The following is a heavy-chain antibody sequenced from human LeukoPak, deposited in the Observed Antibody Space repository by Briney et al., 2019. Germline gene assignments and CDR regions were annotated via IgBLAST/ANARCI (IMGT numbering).Heavy chain of an antibody. D-gene: IGHD3-22*01. J-gene: IGHJ3*02. CDR3: ARNRDSSGYYKDAFDI. CDR2: INPSGGST. Sequence: GASVKVSCKASGYTFTSYYMHWVRQAPGQGLEWMGIINPSGGSTSYAQKFQGRVTMTRDMSTSTVYMELSSLRSEDTAVYYCARNRDSSGYYKDAFDIWGQGTMVTVSS. V-gene: IGHV1-46*01. CDR1: GYTFTSYY.